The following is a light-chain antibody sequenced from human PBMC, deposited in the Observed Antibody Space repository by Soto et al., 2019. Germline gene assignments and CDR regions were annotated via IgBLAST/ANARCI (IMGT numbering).Light chain of an antibody. CDR1: SGSIASNY. Sequence: NFMLTQPHSVSESPGKTVTISCTRSSGSIASNYVQWFQQRPGSSPTTGIYEDDQRPSGVPVRFSGSIGSSSNSASLTISGLKTEDEADYYCQSYDSSNWVFGGGTKLTVL. CDR2: EDD. CDR3: QSYDSSNWV. J-gene: IGLJ3*02. V-gene: IGLV6-57*01.